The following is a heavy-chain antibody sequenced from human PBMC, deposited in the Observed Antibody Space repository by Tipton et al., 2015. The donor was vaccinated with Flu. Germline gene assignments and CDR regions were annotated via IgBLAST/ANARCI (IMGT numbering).Heavy chain of an antibody. CDR1: GFTFSNYW. V-gene: IGHV3-7*03. J-gene: IGHJ5*02. D-gene: IGHD2-21*01. CDR3: AAFCGGPCYIANS. Sequence: SLRLSCAASGFTFSNYWMRWIRQTPRKGLEWVADISQDGSQKSYVDSVKGRFTISRDNAKKSLYLQMNSLRAEDTAVYYCAAFCGGPCYIANSWGQGALVTVSS. CDR2: ISQDGSQK.